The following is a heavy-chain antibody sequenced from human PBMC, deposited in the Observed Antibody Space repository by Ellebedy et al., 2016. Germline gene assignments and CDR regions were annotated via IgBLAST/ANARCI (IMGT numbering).Heavy chain of an antibody. D-gene: IGHD1-26*01. CDR2: IKQDGSEK. CDR1: GFTFRSYW. V-gene: IGHV3-7*01. CDR3: AVEGRYPGYFDY. Sequence: GESLKISXAASGFTFRSYWMSWVRQAPGKGLEWVAKIKQDGSEKYYVDSVKGRFTISRDNAKNSLYLQMNSLRAGDTAVYYCAVEGRYPGYFDYWGQGTLVTVSS. J-gene: IGHJ4*02.